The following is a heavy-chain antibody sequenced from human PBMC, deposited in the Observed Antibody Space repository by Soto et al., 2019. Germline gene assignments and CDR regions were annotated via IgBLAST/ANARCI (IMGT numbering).Heavy chain of an antibody. V-gene: IGHV3-15*07. CDR3: STDSYIDMLKFRFNY. D-gene: IGHD2-8*01. CDR1: GFTFSNAR. CDR2: IKSKNDGGTT. J-gene: IGHJ4*01. Sequence: GGSLRLSCAASGFTFSNARINWVRQAPGKGLEWVGRIKSKNDGGTTDYNAPVKGRFTISRDDSKNIAYMQMNSLNIEDTALYFFSTDSYIDMLKFRFNYWGHGILVTFSS.